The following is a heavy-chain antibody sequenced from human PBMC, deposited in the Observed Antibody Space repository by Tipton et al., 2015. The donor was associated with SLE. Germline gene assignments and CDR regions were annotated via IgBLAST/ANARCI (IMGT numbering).Heavy chain of an antibody. V-gene: IGHV4-59*12. Sequence: TLSLTCTVSGGSIRTYYWSWIRQTPGKGLEWIGYIYCSGSTYYNPSLKSRVTISVDRSRNQFSLKLSSVTAADTAVYYCASEILRDYGSAWGPDYWGQGTLVAVSS. D-gene: IGHD6-19*01. J-gene: IGHJ4*02. CDR1: GGSIRTYY. CDR2: IYCSGST. CDR3: ASEILRDYGSAWGPDY.